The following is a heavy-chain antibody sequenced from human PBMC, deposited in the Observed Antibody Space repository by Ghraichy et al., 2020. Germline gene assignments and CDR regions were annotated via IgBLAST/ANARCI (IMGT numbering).Heavy chain of an antibody. CDR2: IDWDDDK. D-gene: IGHD6-13*01. CDR3: ARIHWQQQPLRVYFDY. CDR1: GFSLSTSGMC. Sequence: SGPTLVKPTQTLTLTCTFSGFSLSTSGMCVSWIRQPPGKALEWLARIDWDDDKYYSTSLKTRLTISKDTSKNQVVLTMTNMDPVDTATYYCARIHWQQQPLRVYFDYWGQGTLVTVSS. V-gene: IGHV2-70*11. J-gene: IGHJ4*02.